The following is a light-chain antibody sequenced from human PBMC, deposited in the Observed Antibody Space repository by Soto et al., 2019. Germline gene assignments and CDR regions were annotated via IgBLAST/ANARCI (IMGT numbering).Light chain of an antibody. CDR1: SNDDGGYKY. CDR3: SSYSSNNILSYV. V-gene: IGLV2-14*03. Sequence: QSVLTQPASVSGAPGQSITISCTGTSNDDGGYKYVSWYQQRPGTAPKLIMFEVNNRPSGVSDRFSGSRSANTASLTISGLQAQDEADYYCSSYSSNNILSYVFGTGTKVTVL. J-gene: IGLJ1*01. CDR2: EVN.